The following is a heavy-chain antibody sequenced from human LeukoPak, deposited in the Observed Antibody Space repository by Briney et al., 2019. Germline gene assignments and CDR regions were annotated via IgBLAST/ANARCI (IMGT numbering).Heavy chain of an antibody. J-gene: IGHJ4*02. CDR2: IYYSGST. Sequence: ETLSLTCAVSGGSISSSTYYWGWIRQPPGKGLEWIGSIYYSGSTYYNPSLKSRVTISVDTSKNQFSLKLSSVTAADTAVYYCALAAAGTLYFAYWGQGTLVTVSS. D-gene: IGHD6-13*01. CDR1: GGSISSSTYY. CDR3: ALAAAGTLYFAY. V-gene: IGHV4-39*01.